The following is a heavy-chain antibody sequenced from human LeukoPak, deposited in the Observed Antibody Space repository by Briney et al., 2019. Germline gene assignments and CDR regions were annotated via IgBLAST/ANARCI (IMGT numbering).Heavy chain of an antibody. CDR2: INPSGGST. Sequence: GASVKVSCKASGYTFTSYYMHWVRQAPGQGLEWMGIINPSGGSTSYAQKFQGRVTMTRDTSTSTVYMGLSSLRSEDTAVYCCARSGPVSLGRRVAAAATDYYYYYMDVWGKGTTVTVSS. CDR3: ARSGPVSLGRRVAAAATDYYYYYMDV. J-gene: IGHJ6*03. CDR1: GYTFTSYY. V-gene: IGHV1-46*01. D-gene: IGHD6-13*01.